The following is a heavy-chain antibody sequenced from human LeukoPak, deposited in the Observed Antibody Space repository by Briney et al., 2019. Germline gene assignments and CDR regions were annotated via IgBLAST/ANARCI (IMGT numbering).Heavy chain of an antibody. D-gene: IGHD2-2*01. J-gene: IGHJ3*02. CDR1: GFTFSNYW. CDR3: ASSLVVPAAIVAFDI. Sequence: GGSLRLSCAASGFTFSNYWMNWVRQAPGKGLEWVANIKQDGGEKSYVDSVKGRFTISRDNAKNSLHLQMNSLRAEDTAVYYCASSLVVPAAIVAFDIWGQGTMVTVSS. CDR2: IKQDGGEK. V-gene: IGHV3-7*01.